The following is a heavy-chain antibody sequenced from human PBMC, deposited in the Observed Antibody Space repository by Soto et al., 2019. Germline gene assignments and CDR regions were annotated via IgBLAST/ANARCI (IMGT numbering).Heavy chain of an antibody. V-gene: IGHV3-21*01. CDR3: ARAEYSSSWLNWFDP. CDR1: GFTFSSYS. D-gene: IGHD6-13*01. J-gene: IGHJ5*02. CDR2: ISSSSSYI. Sequence: KPGGSLRLSXAASGFTFSSYSMNWVRQAPGKGLEWVSSISSSSSYIYYADSVKGRFTISRDNAKNSLYLQMNSLRAEDTAVYYCARAEYSSSWLNWFDPWGQGTLVTVSS.